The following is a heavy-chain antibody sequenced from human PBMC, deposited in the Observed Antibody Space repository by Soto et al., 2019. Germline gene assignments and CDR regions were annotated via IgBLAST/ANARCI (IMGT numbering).Heavy chain of an antibody. J-gene: IGHJ5*02. D-gene: IGHD4-17*01. CDR3: AKEAVYGHAVWLQES. Sequence: GGSLRLSCAASGFPFSKYAMMLVRQSPGKGLEWVSGILVSGGTYHADSVKGRFTISKDNSKDTLYLQMNSLRAEDTAVYYCAKEAVYGHAVWLQESWGQGNMVTVSS. V-gene: IGHV3-23*01. CDR1: GFPFSKYA. CDR2: ILVSGGT.